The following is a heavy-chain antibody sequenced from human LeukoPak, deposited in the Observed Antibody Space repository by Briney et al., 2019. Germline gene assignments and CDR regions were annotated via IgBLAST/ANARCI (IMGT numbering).Heavy chain of an antibody. V-gene: IGHV3-23*01. D-gene: IGHD6-19*01. CDR3: AKESGWSPNYYYYYGMDV. CDR2: VSGSGGKT. Sequence: GGSLRLSCAASGFTFSSYAMSWVRQAPGKGLEWVSVVSGSGGKTYYADSVKGRFTISRDNSKNTLYLQMSSLRAEDTAVYYCAKESGWSPNYYYYYGMDVWGQGTTVTVSS. J-gene: IGHJ6*02. CDR1: GFTFSSYA.